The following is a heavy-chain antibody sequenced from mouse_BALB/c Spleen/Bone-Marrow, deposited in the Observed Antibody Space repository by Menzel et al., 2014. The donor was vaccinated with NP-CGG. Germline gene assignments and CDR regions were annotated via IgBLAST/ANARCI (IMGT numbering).Heavy chain of an antibody. CDR2: IDPSDSET. V-gene: IGHV1-69*02. Sequence: QVQLQQSGAELVKPGAPVKLSCKASAYTFTSYWMNWVKQRPGRGLEWIGRIDPSDSETHYNQNFKDKATLTVDRSSSTAFIQLSSLTSEDSTVYYCAYGNYESYFFDYWGQSTTLTVSS. D-gene: IGHD2-1*01. J-gene: IGHJ2*01. CDR3: AYGNYESYFFDY. CDR1: AYTFTSYW.